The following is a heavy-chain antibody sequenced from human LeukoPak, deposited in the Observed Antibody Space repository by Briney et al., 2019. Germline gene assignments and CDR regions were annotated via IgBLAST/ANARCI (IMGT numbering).Heavy chain of an antibody. CDR3: ARRAKGSIAAAAHYNWFDP. D-gene: IGHD6-13*01. CDR1: GGTFSSYA. Sequence: ASVKVSCKASGGTFSSYAISWVRQAPGQGLEWMGWINPNSGGTNYAQKFQGRVTMTRDTSISTAYMELSRLRSDDTAVYYCARRAKGSIAAAAHYNWFDPWGQGTLVTVSS. V-gene: IGHV1-2*02. J-gene: IGHJ5*02. CDR2: INPNSGGT.